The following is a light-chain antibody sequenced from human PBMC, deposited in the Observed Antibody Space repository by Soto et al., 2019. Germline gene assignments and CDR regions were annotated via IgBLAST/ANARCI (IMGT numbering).Light chain of an antibody. V-gene: IGKV3-20*01. J-gene: IGKJ3*01. CDR2: AAT. CDR1: HSVSSSY. CDR3: QQDGCSPPLT. Sequence: EIVLTQSPGPLSLSQGERATLSCRASHSVSSSYAAWYQQKPGQAPRLLIYAATSTATGIPDRFTGSCSGTVFTITISRLEPEDFAVYYWQQDGCSPPLTFGTGTKVDLK.